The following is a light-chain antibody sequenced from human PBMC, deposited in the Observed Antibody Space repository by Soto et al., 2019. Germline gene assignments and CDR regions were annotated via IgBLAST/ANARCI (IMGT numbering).Light chain of an antibody. Sequence: QSVLTQPPSVSGAPGQRVTISCTGSSSNIGAGYDVHWYQQLPGTAPKILIYGNSNRPSGVPDRFSGSKSGTSASLAITGLQAEDEADYYCQSYGSSLSVVFGGGTKVTVL. J-gene: IGLJ2*01. CDR1: SSNIGAGYD. CDR2: GNS. CDR3: QSYGSSLSVV. V-gene: IGLV1-40*01.